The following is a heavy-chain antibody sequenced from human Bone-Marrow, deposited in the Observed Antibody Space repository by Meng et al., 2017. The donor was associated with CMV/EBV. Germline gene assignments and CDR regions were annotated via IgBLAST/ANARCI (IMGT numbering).Heavy chain of an antibody. Sequence: YTLPSYYISWVRQAPGQGLEWMGWISGYNGKTNYAQKFQGRVTMTTDTSTSTAYMELRSLRSDDTAVYFCARADFYCSGGRCDSGAYWGQGTLVTVSS. CDR2: ISGYNGKT. D-gene: IGHD2-15*01. CDR3: ARADFYCSGGRCDSGAY. V-gene: IGHV1-18*01. CDR1: YTLPSYY. J-gene: IGHJ4*02.